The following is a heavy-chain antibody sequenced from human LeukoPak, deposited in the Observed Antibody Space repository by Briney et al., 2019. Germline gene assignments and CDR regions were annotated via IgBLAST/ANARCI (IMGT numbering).Heavy chain of an antibody. Sequence: SGGSTSYAQKFQGRVTMTRDTSTSTVYMELSSLRSEDTAVYYCARGGDVVVVAATLADYWGQGTLVTVSS. D-gene: IGHD2-15*01. J-gene: IGHJ4*02. CDR3: ARGGDVVVVAATLADY. V-gene: IGHV1-46*01. CDR2: SGGST.